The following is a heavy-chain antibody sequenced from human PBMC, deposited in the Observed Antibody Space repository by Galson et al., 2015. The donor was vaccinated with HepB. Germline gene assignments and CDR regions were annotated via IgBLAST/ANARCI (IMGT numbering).Heavy chain of an antibody. J-gene: IGHJ5*02. V-gene: IGHV3-21*01. CDR2: ISSSSTYI. D-gene: IGHD2-15*01. Sequence: SLRLSCAASGFTFSGYTMNWVRQAPGKGLEWVSSISSSSTYIYCADSVRGRFTVSRDDAKNSLYLQMNSLRAEDTAVYYCARRVVGVTHWFDPWGQGTLVTVSS. CDR1: GFTFSGYT. CDR3: ARRVVGVTHWFDP.